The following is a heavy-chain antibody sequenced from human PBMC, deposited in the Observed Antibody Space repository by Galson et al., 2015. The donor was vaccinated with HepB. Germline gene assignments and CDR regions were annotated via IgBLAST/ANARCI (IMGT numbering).Heavy chain of an antibody. V-gene: IGHV3-15*01. CDR2: IKSKTDGGTT. D-gene: IGHD6-13*01. CDR3: ARAAGSSSYFDY. J-gene: IGHJ4*02. Sequence: SLRLSCAASGFTFSNAWMSWVRQAPGKGLEWVGRIKSKTDGGTTDYAAPVKGRFTISRDNSKNTLYLQMNSLRAEDTAVYYCARAAGSSSYFDYWGQGTLVTVSS. CDR1: GFTFSNAW.